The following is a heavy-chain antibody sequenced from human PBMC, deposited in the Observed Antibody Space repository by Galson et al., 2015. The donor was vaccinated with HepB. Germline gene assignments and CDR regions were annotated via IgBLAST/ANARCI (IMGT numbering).Heavy chain of an antibody. CDR2: IYHSGST. V-gene: IGHV4-30-2*01. CDR3: ARDFLGSYYDSSGYGMDI. J-gene: IGHJ6*02. Sequence: TLSLTCGVSDGSMNNGGYAWSWIRQPPGKGLEWIGYIYHSGSTYYNPSLKSRVTISGDKSKKQFSLKLRSVTAADTAVYYCARDFLGSYYDSSGYGMDIWGQGATVIVSS. CDR1: DGSMNNGGYA. D-gene: IGHD3-22*01.